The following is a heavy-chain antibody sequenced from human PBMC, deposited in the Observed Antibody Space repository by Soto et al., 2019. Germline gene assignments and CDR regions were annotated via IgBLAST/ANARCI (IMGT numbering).Heavy chain of an antibody. J-gene: IGHJ2*01. CDR3: GTTVEIFGGSHYWYFDL. CDR1: GNSLTDLS. CDR2: FDPEEGEI. Sequence: ASVKVSCKVSGNSLTDLSMHWVRQTPGKGLEWMGGFDPEEGEIIYAQKFQGRVSMTEDTSTNTAYMELSSLRSEDTAVFYCGTTVEIFGGSHYWYFDLWGRGTLVTVPS. D-gene: IGHD3-3*01. V-gene: IGHV1-24*01.